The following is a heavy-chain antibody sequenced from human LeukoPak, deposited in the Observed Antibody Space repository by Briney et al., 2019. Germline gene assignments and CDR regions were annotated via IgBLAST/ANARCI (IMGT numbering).Heavy chain of an antibody. J-gene: IGHJ4*02. CDR3: AGGVLRFWESFISKSLDY. Sequence: GGSLRLSCAASGFTFSKHAMTWVRQAPGKGLEWVSAISGSGGSTYYADSVKGRFTISRGNSKNTLYLQMNSLRAEDTAVYYCAGGVLRFWESFISKSLDYGGQEPLVTVPS. CDR1: GFTFSKHA. D-gene: IGHD3-3*01. CDR2: ISGSGGST. V-gene: IGHV3-23*01.